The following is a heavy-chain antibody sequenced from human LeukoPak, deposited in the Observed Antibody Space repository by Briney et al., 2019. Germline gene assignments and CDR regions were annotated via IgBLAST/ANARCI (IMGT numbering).Heavy chain of an antibody. CDR1: GGSISNYY. CDR3: ARGTGMAAAGFDY. J-gene: IGHJ4*02. CDR2: IYYSGST. D-gene: IGHD6-13*01. V-gene: IGHV4-59*01. Sequence: SETLSLTCTVSGGSISNYYWSWIRQPPGKGLEWIGYIYYSGSTNYNPSLKSRVTISVDTSKNQFSLKLSSVIAADTAVYYCARGTGMAAAGFDYWGQGTLVTVSS.